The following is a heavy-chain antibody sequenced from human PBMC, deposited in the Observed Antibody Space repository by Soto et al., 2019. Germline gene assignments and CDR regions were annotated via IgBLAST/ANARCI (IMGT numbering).Heavy chain of an antibody. CDR1: GGSISSYY. Sequence: SETLSLTCTVSGGSISSYYWSWIRQPPGKGLEWIGYIYYSGSTNYNPSLKSRVTISVDTSKNQFSLKLSSVTAADTAVYYCARTRTYYYDSSGYYHWFDPWGQGTLVTVSS. D-gene: IGHD3-22*01. V-gene: IGHV4-59*01. CDR3: ARTRTYYYDSSGYYHWFDP. J-gene: IGHJ5*02. CDR2: IYYSGST.